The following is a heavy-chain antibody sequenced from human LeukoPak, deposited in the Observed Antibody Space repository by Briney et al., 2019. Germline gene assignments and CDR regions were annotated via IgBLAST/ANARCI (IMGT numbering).Heavy chain of an antibody. Sequence: GGSLRLSCAASGFIFSSYGMSWFRRAPGKGPEWVSGISGSGGNTYYADSVKGRFTISRDNSQNTLYLQMNTLRAEDTAVYYCAKVVSGYHFDYWGQGTLVTVSS. D-gene: IGHD5-12*01. V-gene: IGHV3-23*01. J-gene: IGHJ4*02. CDR3: AKVVSGYHFDY. CDR1: GFIFSSYG. CDR2: ISGSGGNT.